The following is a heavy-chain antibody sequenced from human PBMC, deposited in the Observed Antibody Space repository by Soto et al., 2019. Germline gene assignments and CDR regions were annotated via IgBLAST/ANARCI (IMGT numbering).Heavy chain of an antibody. CDR1: GGSIISSSYY. Sequence: TSETLSRTCTGSGGSIISSSYYWGWIRQPPGKGLEWIVKINHSGSTNYNPSLKIRVTISVDTSKNQFSLKLSSVTAADTAVYYCARGGYSYGVYAFDIWGQGTMVTVSS. CDR3: ARGGYSYGVYAFDI. CDR2: INHSGST. D-gene: IGHD5-18*01. J-gene: IGHJ3*02. V-gene: IGHV4-39*07.